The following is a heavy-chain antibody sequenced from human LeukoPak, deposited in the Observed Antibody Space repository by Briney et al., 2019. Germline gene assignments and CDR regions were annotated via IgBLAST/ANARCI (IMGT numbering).Heavy chain of an antibody. D-gene: IGHD3-3*01. V-gene: IGHV3-23*01. J-gene: IGHJ6*03. Sequence: GGSLRLSCAASGFTFSSYAMSWVRQAPGKGLEWVSAISGSGGSTYYADSVKGRFTISRDNSKNTPYLQMNSLRAEDTAVYYCARSYDFWNGDYYYYMDVWGKGTTVTVSS. CDR1: GFTFSSYA. CDR2: ISGSGGST. CDR3: ARSYDFWNGDYYYYMDV.